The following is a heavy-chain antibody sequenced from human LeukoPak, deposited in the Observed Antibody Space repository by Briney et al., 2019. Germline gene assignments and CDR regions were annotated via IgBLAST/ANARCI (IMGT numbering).Heavy chain of an antibody. CDR1: GFSLSTSGMC. V-gene: IGHV2-70*11. CDR2: IDWDDDK. D-gene: IGHD3-10*01. CDR3: ARSITMVRGIENWFDP. J-gene: IGHJ5*02. Sequence: SGPALVKPTQTLTLTCTFSGFSLSTSGMCVSWIRQPSGKALEWLARIDWDDDKYYSTSLKTRLTISKDTSKNQVVLTMTNMDPVDTATYYCARSITMVRGIENWFDPWGQGTLVTVSS.